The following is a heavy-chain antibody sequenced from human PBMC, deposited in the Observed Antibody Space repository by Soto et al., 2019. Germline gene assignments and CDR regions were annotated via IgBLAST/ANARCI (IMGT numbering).Heavy chain of an antibody. Sequence: QVQLQESGPGLVKPSQTLSLTCTVSGGSISSGGYYWSWIRQHPGKGLEWIGYIYYSGSTYYNPFLKRRVTISVDTSKNQFSLKRSSVTAADTAVDYCATIVVVPDAIEYWFDPWGQGTLVTVSS. CDR2: IYYSGST. CDR1: GGSISSGGYY. V-gene: IGHV4-31*03. D-gene: IGHD2-2*01. J-gene: IGHJ5*02. CDR3: ATIVVVPDAIEYWFDP.